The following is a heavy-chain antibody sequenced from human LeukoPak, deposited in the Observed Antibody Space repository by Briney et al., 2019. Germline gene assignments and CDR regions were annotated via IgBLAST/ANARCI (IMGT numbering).Heavy chain of an antibody. D-gene: IGHD6-13*01. CDR3: AKAGSWYGRAIDY. CDR2: ISYDGSNK. J-gene: IGHJ4*02. Sequence: PGGSLRLSCAASGFTFSSYGMHWVRQAPGKGLEWVAVISYDGSNKYYADSVKGRLTISRDNSKNTLYLQMNSLRAEDTAVYYCAKAGSWYGRAIDYWGQGTLVTVSS. CDR1: GFTFSSYG. V-gene: IGHV3-30*18.